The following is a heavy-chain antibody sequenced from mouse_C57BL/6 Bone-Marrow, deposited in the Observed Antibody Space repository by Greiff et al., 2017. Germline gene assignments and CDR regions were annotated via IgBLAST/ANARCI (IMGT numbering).Heavy chain of an antibody. D-gene: IGHD1-1*01. J-gene: IGHJ2*01. CDR3: TTTDGSSFYFDY. V-gene: IGHV14-1*01. CDR1: GFNITDYY. Sequence: VQLQQSGAELVRPGASVKLSCTASGFNITDYYMHWVKQRPEQGLEWIGRIDPEDGDTEDAPKFQGKATMTADTSSNTAYLQLSSLTSEDTAIEYCTTTDGSSFYFDYWGQGTTLTVSA. CDR2: IDPEDGDT.